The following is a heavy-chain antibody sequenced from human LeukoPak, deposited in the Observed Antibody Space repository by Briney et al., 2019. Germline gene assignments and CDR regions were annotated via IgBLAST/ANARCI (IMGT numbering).Heavy chain of an antibody. CDR1: GFIFSSYG. D-gene: IGHD6-19*01. CDR3: ARAMSGGWVSDY. V-gene: IGHV3-33*01. J-gene: IGHJ4*02. Sequence: GGSLRLSCAASGFIFSSYGMHWVRQAPGKGLEWVAVIWFDENNRYYADSVKGRFTISRDNSKNTPYLQMNSLRAEDTAVYYCARAMSGGWVSDYWGQGILVTVSS. CDR2: IWFDENNR.